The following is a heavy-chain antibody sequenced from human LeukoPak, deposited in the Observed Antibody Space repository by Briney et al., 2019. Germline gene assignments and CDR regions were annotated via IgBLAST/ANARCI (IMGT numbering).Heavy chain of an antibody. CDR1: GFTFSDYY. V-gene: IGHV3-11*01. CDR3: AHLAVPYYYGMDV. Sequence: GGSLRLSCAASGFTFSDYYMSWIRQAPGKGLEWVSYISSSGSTIYYADSVKGRFTISRDNAKNSLYLQMNSLRAKDTAVYYCAHLAVPYYYGMDVWGQGTTVTVSS. D-gene: IGHD2-15*01. CDR2: ISSSGSTI. J-gene: IGHJ6*02.